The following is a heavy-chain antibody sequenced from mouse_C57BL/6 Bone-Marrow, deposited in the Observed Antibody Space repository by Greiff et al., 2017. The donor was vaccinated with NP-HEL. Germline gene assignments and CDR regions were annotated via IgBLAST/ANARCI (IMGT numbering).Heavy chain of an antibody. J-gene: IGHJ4*01. CDR1: GFTFSSYG. V-gene: IGHV5-6*01. CDR3: ARHGGSYYYAMDY. Sequence: EVKVVESGGDLVKPGGSLKLSCAASGFTFSSYGMSWVRQTPDKRLEWVATISSGGSYTYYPDRVQGRFTISRDNAKNTLYLQMSSLKSEDTAMYYCARHGGSYYYAMDYWGQGTSVTVSS. CDR2: ISSGGSYT.